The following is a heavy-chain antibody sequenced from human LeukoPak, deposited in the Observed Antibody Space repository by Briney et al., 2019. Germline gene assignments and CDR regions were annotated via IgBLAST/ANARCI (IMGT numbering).Heavy chain of an antibody. V-gene: IGHV3-21*01. Sequence: GGSLRLSCTASGFTFSSPGMSWVRQAPGKGLEWVSSISGDGALKVYADSVKGRFTISRDNAKNSLYLQMNSLRAEDTAVYYCAKYQTGTWTSYDSSDIWGQGTLVTVSS. CDR3: AKYQTGTWTSYDSSDI. CDR2: ISGDGALK. CDR1: GFTFSSPG. D-gene: IGHD1-7*01. J-gene: IGHJ3*02.